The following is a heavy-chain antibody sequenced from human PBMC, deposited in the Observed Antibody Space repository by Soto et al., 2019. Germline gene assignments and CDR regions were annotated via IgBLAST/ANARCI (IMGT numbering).Heavy chain of an antibody. D-gene: IGHD6-13*01. CDR2: ISGSGGST. V-gene: IGHV3-23*01. CDR3: AKDLPKGYSSSWYRDFDY. J-gene: IGHJ4*02. CDR1: GFTFSSYA. Sequence: EVQLLESGGGLVQPGGSLRLSCAASGFTFSSYAMSWVRQAPGKGLEWVSAISGSGGSTYYADSVKGRFTISRDNSKNTLYLPMNSLRAEDTAVYYCAKDLPKGYSSSWYRDFDYWGQGTLVTVSS.